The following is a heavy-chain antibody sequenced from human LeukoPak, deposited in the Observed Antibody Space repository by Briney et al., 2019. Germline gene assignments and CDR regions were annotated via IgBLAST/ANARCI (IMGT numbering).Heavy chain of an antibody. D-gene: IGHD6-13*01. V-gene: IGHV4-59*08. CDR3: ARKYGAAAGRYWYFDL. CDR1: GGSISSYC. J-gene: IGHJ2*01. Sequence: SETLSLTCAVSGGSISSYCWSWIRQPPGKGLEWIGYIYYSGSTNYNPSLKSRVTISVDTSKNQFSLKLSSVTAADTAVYYCARKYGAAAGRYWYFDLWGRGTLVTVSS. CDR2: IYYSGST.